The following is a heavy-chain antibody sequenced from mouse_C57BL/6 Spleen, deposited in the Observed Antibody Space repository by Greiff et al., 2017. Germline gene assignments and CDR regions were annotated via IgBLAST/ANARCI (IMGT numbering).Heavy chain of an antibody. CDR1: GYTFTSYW. Sequence: QVHVKQSGAELVKPGASVKLSCKASGYTFTSYWMHWVKQRPGQGLEWIGMIHPNSGSTNYNEKFKSKATLTVDKSSSTAYMQLSSLTSEDSAVYYCARLTGSYYFDYWGQGTTLTVSS. CDR2: IHPNSGST. D-gene: IGHD4-1*01. V-gene: IGHV1-64*01. J-gene: IGHJ2*01. CDR3: ARLTGSYYFDY.